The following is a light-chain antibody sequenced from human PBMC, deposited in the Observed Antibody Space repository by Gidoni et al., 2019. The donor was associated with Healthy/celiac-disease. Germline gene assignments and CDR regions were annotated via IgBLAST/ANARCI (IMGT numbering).Light chain of an antibody. J-gene: IGKJ4*01. CDR1: QSVSSN. CDR3: QQYNNWPLT. CDR2: GAS. Sequence: ERVMTQSPATLSVSPGERATLSCRASQSVSSNLAWYQQKPGQAPRLLIYGASTRATGIPARFSGSGSGTAFTLTISSLQSEDFAVYSCQQYNNWPLTFGGGTKVEIK. V-gene: IGKV3-15*01.